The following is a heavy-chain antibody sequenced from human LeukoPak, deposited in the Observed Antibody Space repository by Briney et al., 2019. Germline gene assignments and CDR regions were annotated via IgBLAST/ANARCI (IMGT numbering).Heavy chain of an antibody. CDR2: INPNSGGT. CDR1: GYTFTGYY. CDR3: AKTPDTASYYYYYYMDV. D-gene: IGHD5-18*01. Sequence: ASVKVSCKASGYTFTGYYMHWVRQAPGQGLEWMGWINPNSGGTNYAQKFQGRVTVTRDTSISTAYMELSRLRSDDTAVYYCAKTPDTASYYYYYYMDVWGKGTTVTVSS. V-gene: IGHV1-2*02. J-gene: IGHJ6*03.